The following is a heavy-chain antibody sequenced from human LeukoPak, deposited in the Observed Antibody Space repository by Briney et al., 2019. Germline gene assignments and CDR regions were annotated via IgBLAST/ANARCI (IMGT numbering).Heavy chain of an antibody. Sequence: PSETLSLTCTVSGGSISSYYWSWIRQPPGKGLEWIGYIYYSGSTNYNPSLKSRVTISVDRSKNQFSLKLSSVTAADTAVYYCARDSLGALDYWGQGTLVTVSS. CDR1: GGSISSYY. CDR3: ARDSLGALDY. V-gene: IGHV4-59*12. D-gene: IGHD1-26*01. J-gene: IGHJ4*02. CDR2: IYYSGST.